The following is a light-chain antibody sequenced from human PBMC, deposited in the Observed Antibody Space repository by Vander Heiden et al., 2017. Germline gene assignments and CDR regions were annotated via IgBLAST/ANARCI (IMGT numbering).Light chain of an antibody. CDR1: SGSVSTTYF. CDR2: NTN. Sequence: QTVVTQEPSLSVSPGGTVTLTCGLSSGSVSTTYFPGWYQQTPGQAPRALIYNTNTRSSGVPDRFSGSILGNKAALAITGAQADDESDYYCVLNVGTGIWVFGGGTKLTVL. V-gene: IGLV8-61*01. CDR3: VLNVGTGIWV. J-gene: IGLJ3*02.